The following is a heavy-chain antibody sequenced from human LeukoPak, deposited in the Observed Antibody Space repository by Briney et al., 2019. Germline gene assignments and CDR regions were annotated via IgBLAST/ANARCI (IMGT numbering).Heavy chain of an antibody. CDR1: GGSVSSYY. Sequence: PSETLSLTCTVSGGSVSSYYWSWIRQPPGKGLEWIGYIYTSGSTNYNPSLKSRVTISVDTSKNQFSLKLSSVTAADTAVYYCARRTEYCGGDCRFSRYWYFDLWGRGTLVTVSS. V-gene: IGHV4-4*09. CDR2: IYTSGST. J-gene: IGHJ2*01. D-gene: IGHD2-21*02. CDR3: ARRTEYCGGDCRFSRYWYFDL.